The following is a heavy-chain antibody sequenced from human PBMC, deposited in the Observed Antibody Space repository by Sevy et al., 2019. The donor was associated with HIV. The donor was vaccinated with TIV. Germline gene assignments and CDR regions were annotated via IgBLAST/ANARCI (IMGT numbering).Heavy chain of an antibody. CDR2: ISYDGSNK. J-gene: IGHJ4*02. V-gene: IGHV3-30-3*01. Sequence: GGSLRLSCAASGFTFSSYAMHWLRQAPGKGLEWVAVISYDGSNKYYADSVKGRFTISRDNSKNTLYLQMNSLRAEDTAVYYCARRRYSSGWENFDYWGQGTLVTVSS. CDR3: ARRRYSSGWENFDY. CDR1: GFTFSSYA. D-gene: IGHD6-19*01.